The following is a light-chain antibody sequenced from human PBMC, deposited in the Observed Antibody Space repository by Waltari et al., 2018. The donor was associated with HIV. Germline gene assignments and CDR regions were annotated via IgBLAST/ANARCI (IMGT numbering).Light chain of an antibody. CDR1: QSIINY. Sequence: DIQMTQSPSSLSASVGDRVTITCRSSQSIINYVNWFQKKPGKAPHLLIYAGNTLQSGVPFRFSGRVSGPDFPLPIHNLQPDDFAIYYCQPTYSNPFPFGGGTKVEIK. CDR3: QPTYSNPFP. J-gene: IGKJ4*01. CDR2: AGN. V-gene: IGKV1-39*01.